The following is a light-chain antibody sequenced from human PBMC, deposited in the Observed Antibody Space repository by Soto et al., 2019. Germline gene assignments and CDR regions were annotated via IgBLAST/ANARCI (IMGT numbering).Light chain of an antibody. Sequence: QSALTQPASVSGSPGQSITISCTGTSSDVGGYNYVSWYQQHPGKAPKLMIYDVSNRPSGVSNRFSGSKSGNTASLTISGIQAEDEADYYCSSYTSSGVVFGGGTKLTVL. J-gene: IGLJ2*01. CDR3: SSYTSSGVV. CDR1: SSDVGGYNY. CDR2: DVS. V-gene: IGLV2-14*01.